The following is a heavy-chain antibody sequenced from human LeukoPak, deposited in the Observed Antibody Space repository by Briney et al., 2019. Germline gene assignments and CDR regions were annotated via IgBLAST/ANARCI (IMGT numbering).Heavy chain of an antibody. Sequence: GGSLRLSCAASGFTFSNAWMSWVRQAPGKGLEWVSSISSSSSYIYYADSVKGRFTISRDNAKNSLYLQMNSLRAEDTAVYYCAREYSSSWSYFDYWGQGTLVTVSS. CDR1: GFTFSNAW. J-gene: IGHJ4*02. CDR2: ISSSSSYI. CDR3: AREYSSSWSYFDY. D-gene: IGHD6-13*01. V-gene: IGHV3-21*01.